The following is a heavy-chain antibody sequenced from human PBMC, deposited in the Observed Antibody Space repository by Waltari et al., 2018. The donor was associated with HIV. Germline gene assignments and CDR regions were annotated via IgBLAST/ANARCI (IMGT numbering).Heavy chain of an antibody. V-gene: IGHV3-64D*06. J-gene: IGHJ3*02. Sequence: EVQLVESGGGLVQPGGSLRLSCSASGFTSSNYPIPWVRQAPGKGLEYVSAITSHGKNTYYVDSVKGRFTISRDNSKNMLYLQMRSLRAEDTALYYCVKDSGYNSSGGAFGIWGQGTMVIVSS. D-gene: IGHD3-22*01. CDR2: ITSHGKNT. CDR3: VKDSGYNSSGGAFGI. CDR1: GFTSSNYP.